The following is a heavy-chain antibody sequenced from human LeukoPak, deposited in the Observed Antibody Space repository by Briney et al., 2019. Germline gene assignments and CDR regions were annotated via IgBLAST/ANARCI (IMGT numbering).Heavy chain of an antibody. J-gene: IGHJ5*02. D-gene: IGHD3-10*01. V-gene: IGHV1-2*02. CDR1: GGTFSSYA. CDR2: INPNSGGT. Sequence: ASVKVSCKASGGTFSSYAISWVQQAPGQGLEWMGWINPNSGGTNYAQKFQGRVTMTRDTSIRTAYMELSRLRSDDTAVYYCAKYFVDGSGSYYNRLHLWFDPWGQGTLVTVSS. CDR3: AKYFVDGSGSYYNRLHLWFDP.